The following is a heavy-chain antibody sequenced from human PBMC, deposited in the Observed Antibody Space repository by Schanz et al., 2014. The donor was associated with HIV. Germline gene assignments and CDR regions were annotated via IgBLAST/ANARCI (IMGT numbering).Heavy chain of an antibody. CDR3: ARDLKYDFWSGYYYYYGMDV. CDR1: GFTFSSYA. CDR2: ISYDGSNK. Sequence: QVQLVESGGGVVQPGRSLRLSCAASGFTFSSYAMYWVRQAPGKGLEWGAVISYDGSNKYYADSVKGRFTISRDNSKNTLYLQMNSLRAEDTAVYYCARDLKYDFWSGYYYYYGMDVWGQGTTVTVSS. J-gene: IGHJ6*02. D-gene: IGHD3-3*01. V-gene: IGHV3-30-3*01.